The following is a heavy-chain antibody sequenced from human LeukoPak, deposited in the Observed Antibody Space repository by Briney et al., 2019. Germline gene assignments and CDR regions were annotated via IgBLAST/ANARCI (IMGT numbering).Heavy chain of an antibody. J-gene: IGHJ3*02. Sequence: ASETLSLTCAVSGYSISSGYYWGWIRQPPGKGLEWIGSIYHSGSTYYNPSLKSRVTISVDTSKNQFSLKLSSVTAADTAVYYCARHPGIAAAVAFDIWGQGTVVTASS. D-gene: IGHD6-13*01. CDR1: GYSISSGYY. CDR2: IYHSGST. V-gene: IGHV4-38-2*01. CDR3: ARHPGIAAAVAFDI.